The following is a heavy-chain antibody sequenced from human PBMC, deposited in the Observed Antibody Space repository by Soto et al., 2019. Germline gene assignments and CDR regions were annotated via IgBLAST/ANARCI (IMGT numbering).Heavy chain of an antibody. D-gene: IGHD3-22*01. CDR2: IYYSGST. V-gene: IGHV4-59*01. J-gene: IGHJ3*02. CDR3: ARRGLYYYDSSGAHAFDI. CDR1: GGSISSYY. Sequence: QVQLQESGPGLVKPSETLFLTCTVSGGSISSYYWSWIRQPPGKGLEWIGYIYYSGSTNYNPSLKSRVTISVDTSKNQFSLKLSSVTAADTAVYYCARRGLYYYDSSGAHAFDIWGQGTMVTVSS.